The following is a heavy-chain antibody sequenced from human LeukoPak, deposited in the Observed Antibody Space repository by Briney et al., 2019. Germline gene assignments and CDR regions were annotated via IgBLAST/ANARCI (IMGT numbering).Heavy chain of an antibody. V-gene: IGHV4-61*02. CDR1: GGSISSGSLY. D-gene: IGHD1-14*01. J-gene: IGHJ5*02. Sequence: SETLSLTCTVSGGSISSGSLYWSWIRQPAGKGLEWIGRVHTSGSSDYNPSLKSRVTISVDTSKNQFSLNLSSVTAADTAVYYCAGLIRPGWLDPWGQGTLVTVSS. CDR2: VHTSGSS. CDR3: AGLIRPGWLDP.